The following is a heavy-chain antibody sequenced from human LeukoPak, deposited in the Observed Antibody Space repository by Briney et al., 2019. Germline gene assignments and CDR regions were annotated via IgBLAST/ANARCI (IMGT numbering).Heavy chain of an antibody. Sequence: PGGPLRLSCAASGFTFSSYAMSWVRQAPGKGLEWVSAISGSGGSTYYADSVKGRFTISRDNSKNTLYLQMNSLRAEDTAVYYCAKEIVVVPAQSYGMDVWGQGTTVTVSS. J-gene: IGHJ6*02. CDR2: ISGSGGST. CDR3: AKEIVVVPAQSYGMDV. CDR1: GFTFSSYA. D-gene: IGHD2-2*01. V-gene: IGHV3-23*01.